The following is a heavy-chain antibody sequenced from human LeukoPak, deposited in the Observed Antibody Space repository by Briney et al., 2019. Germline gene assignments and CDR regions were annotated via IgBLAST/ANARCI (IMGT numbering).Heavy chain of an antibody. J-gene: IGHJ6*03. Sequence: ASVKVSCKASGYTFTSYYIHWVRQAPGRGLEWMGIINPSGGSTRYAQNFQGRVTMTRDTSTSTVYMELSSLRSDDTAVYYCARGARTPYYYYMDVWGKGTTVTVSS. CDR2: INPSGGST. CDR1: GYTFTSYY. CDR3: ARGARTPYYYYMDV. V-gene: IGHV1-46*01.